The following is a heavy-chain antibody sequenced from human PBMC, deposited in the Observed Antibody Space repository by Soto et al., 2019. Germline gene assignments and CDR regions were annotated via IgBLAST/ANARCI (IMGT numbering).Heavy chain of an antibody. V-gene: IGHV3-30-3*01. CDR2: ISYDGSNK. Sequence: GGSLRLSCAASGFTFSSYAMHWVRQAPGKGLEWVAVISYDGSNKYYADSVKGRFTISRDNSKNTLYLQMNSLRAEDTAVYYCAKDNPPPDYWGQGTLVTVSS. CDR1: GFTFSSYA. CDR3: AKDNPPPDY. J-gene: IGHJ4*02.